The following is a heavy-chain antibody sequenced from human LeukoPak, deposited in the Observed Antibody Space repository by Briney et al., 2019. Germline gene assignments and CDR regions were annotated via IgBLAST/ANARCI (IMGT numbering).Heavy chain of an antibody. V-gene: IGHV3-21*01. D-gene: IGHD6-19*01. Sequence: GGSLRLSCAASGFTFSSYSMNWVRQAPGKGLEWVSSISSSSSYIYYADSVKGRFTISRDNAKNSLYLQMNSLRAENTAVYYCARGDSSGWSPDPYYYYGMDVWGQGTTVTVSS. CDR1: GFTFSSYS. CDR2: ISSSSSYI. CDR3: ARGDSSGWSPDPYYYYGMDV. J-gene: IGHJ6*02.